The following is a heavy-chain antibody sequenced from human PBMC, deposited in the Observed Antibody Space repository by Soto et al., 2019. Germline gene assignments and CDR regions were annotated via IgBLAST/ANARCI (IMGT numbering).Heavy chain of an antibody. V-gene: IGHV4-31*03. CDR3: ARGDRVDIHIYYFDY. Sequence: SETLSLTCTVSGGSISSGGYYWSWIRQHPGKGLEWIGYIYYSGSTYFNPSLKSRVTISVDTSKNQFSLKLSSVTAADTAVYYCARGDRVDIHIYYFDYWGQGTLVTVSS. J-gene: IGHJ4*02. CDR1: GGSISSGGYY. D-gene: IGHD2-2*03. CDR2: IYYSGST.